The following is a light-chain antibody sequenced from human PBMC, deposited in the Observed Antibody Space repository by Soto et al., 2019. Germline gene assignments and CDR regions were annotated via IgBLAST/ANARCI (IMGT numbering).Light chain of an antibody. CDR2: KAS. J-gene: IGKJ1*01. CDR1: QSISSW. Sequence: DIQMTQSPSTLSASVGDRVTITCRASQSISSWLAWYQQKPGKVPKRLIYKASSLESGVPSRFSGSGSGTEFTLTISSLQPDDFATYYCQQYNSYWTFGQGTKVEIK. V-gene: IGKV1-5*03. CDR3: QQYNSYWT.